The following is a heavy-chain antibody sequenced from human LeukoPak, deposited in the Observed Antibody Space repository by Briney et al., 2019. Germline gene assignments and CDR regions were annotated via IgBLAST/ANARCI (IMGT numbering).Heavy chain of an antibody. J-gene: IGHJ4*02. CDR2: INPNSGGT. V-gene: IGHV1-2*02. Sequence: GASVKVSCKASGYTFTSYAMNWVRQAPGQGLEWMGWINPNSGGTNYAQKFQGRVTMTKDTSISTAYMELSSLRSDDTAVYYCASHYYRSESPWDYWGQGTLVTVSS. D-gene: IGHD3-10*01. CDR1: GYTFTSYA. CDR3: ASHYYRSESPWDY.